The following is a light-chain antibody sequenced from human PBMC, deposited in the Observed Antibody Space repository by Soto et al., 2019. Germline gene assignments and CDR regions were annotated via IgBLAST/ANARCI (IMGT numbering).Light chain of an antibody. Sequence: EILLTQSPGTLSLSPGERATLSCRASQSVSSNYLAWYQQKPGQAPRLLIYGASSRATGIPDRFSGSGSGTEFTLTISRLEPEDFAVYYCQQYGSPGTFGHGTQVDIK. CDR3: QQYGSPGT. V-gene: IGKV3-20*01. CDR1: QSVSSNY. J-gene: IGKJ1*01. CDR2: GAS.